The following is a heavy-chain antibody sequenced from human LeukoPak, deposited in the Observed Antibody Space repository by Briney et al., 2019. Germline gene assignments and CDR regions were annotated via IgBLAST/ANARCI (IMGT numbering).Heavy chain of an antibody. D-gene: IGHD2-21*01. Sequence: QPGGSLRLSCAASGFTFNNYGMGWVRQTPGKGLEWVATIGTSGANTYHADSVKGRVTISRDNSKSTLYLQMNSLRAEDPAVYHCAKKSGDHFHFDFWGQATLVTVSP. CDR3: AKKSGDHFHFDF. CDR1: GFTFNNYG. V-gene: IGHV3-23*01. J-gene: IGHJ4*02. CDR2: IGTSGANT.